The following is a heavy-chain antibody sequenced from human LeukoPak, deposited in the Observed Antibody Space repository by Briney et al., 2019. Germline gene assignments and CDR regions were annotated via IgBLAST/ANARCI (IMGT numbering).Heavy chain of an antibody. D-gene: IGHD3-16*01. CDR3: ARAYPGGGNFDY. Sequence: SETLSLTCTVSGGSISSYYWSWIRQPPGKGLEWIGYIYYSGSTNYNPSLKGRVTISVDTPNNQFSLKLSSVTAADTAVYYCARAYPGGGNFDYWGQGTLVTVSS. CDR2: IYYSGST. CDR1: GGSISSYY. V-gene: IGHV4-59*01. J-gene: IGHJ4*02.